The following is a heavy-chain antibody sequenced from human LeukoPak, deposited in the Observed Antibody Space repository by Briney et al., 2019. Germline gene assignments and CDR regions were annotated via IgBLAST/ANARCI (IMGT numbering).Heavy chain of an antibody. CDR3: ARGTLITIFGVVNLDY. Sequence: GASVKVSCKASGYTFTGYYMHWVRQAPGQGLEWMGWINPNSGGTTYAQKFQGRVTMTRDTSITTAYMELSRLRSDDTAVYYCARGTLITIFGVVNLDYWGQGTLVTVSS. V-gene: IGHV1-2*02. D-gene: IGHD3-3*01. J-gene: IGHJ4*02. CDR1: GYTFTGYY. CDR2: INPNSGGT.